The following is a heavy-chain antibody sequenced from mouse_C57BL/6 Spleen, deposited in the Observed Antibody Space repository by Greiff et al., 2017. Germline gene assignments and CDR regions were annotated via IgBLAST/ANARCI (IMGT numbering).Heavy chain of an antibody. Sequence: QVQLQQSGAELVRPGTSVKVSCKASGYAFTNYLIEWVKQRPGQGLEWIGVINPGSGGTNYNEKFKGKATLTADKSSSTAYMQLSSLTSEDSAVYFCARYYYGNYYAMDYWGQGTSVTVSS. J-gene: IGHJ4*01. D-gene: IGHD2-1*01. CDR3: ARYYYGNYYAMDY. CDR1: GYAFTNYL. CDR2: INPGSGGT. V-gene: IGHV1-54*01.